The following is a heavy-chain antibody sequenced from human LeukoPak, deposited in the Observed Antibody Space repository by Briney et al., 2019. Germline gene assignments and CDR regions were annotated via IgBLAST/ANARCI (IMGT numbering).Heavy chain of an antibody. CDR1: GGSISSSSYY. D-gene: IGHD4-17*01. J-gene: IGHJ4*02. V-gene: IGHV4-39*07. CDR2: IYYSGST. Sequence: PSETLSLTCTVSGGSISSSSYYWGWIRQPPGKGLEWIGSIYYSGSTYYNPSLKSRVTISVDTSKNQFSLKLSSVTAADTAVYYCAKMRIKSTVTTAYYYFDYWGQGTLVTVSS. CDR3: AKMRIKSTVTTAYYYFDY.